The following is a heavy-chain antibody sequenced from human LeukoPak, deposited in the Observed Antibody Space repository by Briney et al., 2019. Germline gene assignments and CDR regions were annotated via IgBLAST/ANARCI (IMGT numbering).Heavy chain of an antibody. CDR3: ARDGRRDILTAYDFDY. D-gene: IGHD3-9*01. CDR2: INTNDGNP. J-gene: IGHJ4*02. Sequence: ASVKVSCKASGYTFTTYALNWVRQAPGQGLEWMGWINTNDGNPTYVQGFTGRFVFSRDTSVSTAYLQISSLKAEDTAVYYCARDGRRDILTAYDFDYWGQGTLVTVSS. CDR1: GYTFTTYA. V-gene: IGHV7-4-1*02.